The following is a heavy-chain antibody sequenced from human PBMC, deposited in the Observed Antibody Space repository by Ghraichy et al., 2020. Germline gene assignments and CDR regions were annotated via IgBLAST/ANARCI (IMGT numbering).Heavy chain of an antibody. V-gene: IGHV4-34*01. D-gene: IGHD6-13*01. CDR2: INHSGST. CDR1: GGSFSGYY. Sequence: SETLSLTCDVYGGSFSGYYWSWIRQPPGKGLEWIGEINHSGSTNYNPSLKSRVTISVDTSKNQFSLKLSSVTAADTAVYYCARGNFGGSSSWLPMPYYFDYWGQGTLVTVSS. J-gene: IGHJ4*02. CDR3: ARGNFGGSSSWLPMPYYFDY.